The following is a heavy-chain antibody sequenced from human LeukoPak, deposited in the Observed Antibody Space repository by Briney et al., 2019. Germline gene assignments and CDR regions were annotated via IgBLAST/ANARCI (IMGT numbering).Heavy chain of an antibody. Sequence: GGSLRLSCAASGFSFSSYSMNWVRQAPGKGREWVSSISSSSSYIYYADSVKGRFTISRDNAKNSLYLQMNSLRAEDTAVYYCAREGTPSTYYYDSSGYSDPAYWGQGTLVTVSS. CDR2: ISSSSSYI. CDR3: AREGTPSTYYYDSSGYSDPAY. D-gene: IGHD3-22*01. CDR1: GFSFSSYS. J-gene: IGHJ4*02. V-gene: IGHV3-21*01.